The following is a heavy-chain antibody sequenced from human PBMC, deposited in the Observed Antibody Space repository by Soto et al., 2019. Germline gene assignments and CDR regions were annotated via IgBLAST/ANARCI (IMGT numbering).Heavy chain of an antibody. V-gene: IGHV1-18*01. CDR3: ARLLYYDFWSGYYTSNWFDP. CDR2: ISAYNGNT. Sequence: ASVKVSCKASGYTFTSSGISWVRQAPGQGFEWMGWISAYNGNTNYAQKLQGRVTMTTDTSTSTAYMELRSLRSDDTAVYYCARLLYYDFWSGYYTSNWFDPWGKGTLVTVAS. D-gene: IGHD3-3*01. J-gene: IGHJ5*02. CDR1: GYTFTSSG.